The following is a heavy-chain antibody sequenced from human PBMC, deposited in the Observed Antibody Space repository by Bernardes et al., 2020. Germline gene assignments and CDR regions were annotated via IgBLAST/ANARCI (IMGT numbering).Heavy chain of an antibody. CDR2: VNNYGSST. D-gene: IGHD2-21*02. CDR3: ATGDSHAFDI. CDR1: GFSLSSYW. V-gene: IGHV3-74*01. Sequence: GGSLRLLCAACGFSLSSYWMHWVHQAPGKGLVWVSRVNNYGSSTSYADSLKGRFTISRDNAKNTLYLQMNSLRAEDTAVYYCATGDSHAFDIWGQGTVVTVSS. J-gene: IGHJ3*02.